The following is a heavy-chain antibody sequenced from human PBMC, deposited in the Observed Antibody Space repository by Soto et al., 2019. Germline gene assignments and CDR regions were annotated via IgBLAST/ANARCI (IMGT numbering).Heavy chain of an antibody. D-gene: IGHD2-2*02. J-gene: IGHJ4*02. Sequence: GTGLEWMGILYLGDSDTRYSPSFQGQVPISADKSISTAYLQWSSLKASDTAMYYCARQTYCSSTSCYTVDSWGQGTLVTVSS. CDR3: ARQTYCSSTSCYTVDS. CDR2: LYLGDSDT. V-gene: IGHV5-51*01.